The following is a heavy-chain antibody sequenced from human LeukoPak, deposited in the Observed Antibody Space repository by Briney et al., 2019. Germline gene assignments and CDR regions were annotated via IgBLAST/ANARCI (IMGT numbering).Heavy chain of an antibody. V-gene: IGHV1-2*02. Sequence: WASVKVSCKASGYTFTGYYMHWVRQAPGQGLERMGWINPNSGGTNYAQKFQGRVTMTRDTSISTAYMELSRLRSDDTAVYYCARRGGTTGSYGANYYYYYGMDVWGQGTTVTVSS. J-gene: IGHJ6*02. CDR2: INPNSGGT. D-gene: IGHD3-10*01. CDR3: ARRGGTTGSYGANYYYYYGMDV. CDR1: GYTFTGYY.